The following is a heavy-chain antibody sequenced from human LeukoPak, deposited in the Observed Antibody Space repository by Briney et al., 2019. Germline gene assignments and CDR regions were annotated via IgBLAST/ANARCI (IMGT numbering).Heavy chain of an antibody. V-gene: IGHV1-18*01. Sequence: ASVKVSCKASGYTFNTYGITWVRQAPGQGLGWMGWISGYNGKTKYAQKLQDRVTMTTDTSTTTAYMELRGLTSDDTAVYYCARAGAVVDNWFDPWGQGTLVTVSS. CDR2: ISGYNGKT. CDR1: GYTFNTYG. D-gene: IGHD2-15*01. CDR3: ARAGAVVDNWFDP. J-gene: IGHJ5*02.